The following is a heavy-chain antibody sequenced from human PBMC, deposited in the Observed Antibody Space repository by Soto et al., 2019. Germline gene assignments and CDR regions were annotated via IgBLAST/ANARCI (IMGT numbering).Heavy chain of an antibody. J-gene: IGHJ4*02. CDR1: GDSFTRYW. D-gene: IGHD6-13*01. Sequence: VESLTISCKVSGDSFTRYWIVWVLQMPGKGLEWMGIIYPGDSDTRYSPSFQGQVTISADKSISTAYLQWSSLKASDTAMYYCARLAAAVTGMNYWGQGTLVTVSS. V-gene: IGHV5-51*01. CDR2: IYPGDSDT. CDR3: ARLAAAVTGMNY.